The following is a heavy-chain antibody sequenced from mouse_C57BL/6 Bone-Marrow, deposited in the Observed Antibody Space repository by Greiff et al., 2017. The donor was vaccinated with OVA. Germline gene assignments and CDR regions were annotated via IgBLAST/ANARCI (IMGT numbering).Heavy chain of an antibody. J-gene: IGHJ1*03. Sequence: VQLQQYGPELVKPGASVTLSCKASCYTFTSYDINWVKQRPGQGLEWIGWIYPRDGSTKYNEKVKGKATLTVDTSSSTAYMERHSLTSEDSAVYFCARGGTGTSYWYFDVWGTGTTVTVSS. V-gene: IGHV1-85*01. CDR3: ARGGTGTSYWYFDV. CDR2: IYPRDGST. CDR1: CYTFTSYD. D-gene: IGHD4-1*01.